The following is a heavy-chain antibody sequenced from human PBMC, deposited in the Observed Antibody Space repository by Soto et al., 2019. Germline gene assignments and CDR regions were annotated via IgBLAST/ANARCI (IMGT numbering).Heavy chain of an antibody. Sequence: PSETLSLTCSVSGGSVSSGSFHWSWIRQPPGKGLQFIGSIFYNGTANYSPSLKNRVSISIDTSQSQFFLQLISVAAADTAVYKFARIVCWYDFDFLGKGSLVTVFS. D-gene: IGHD6-13*01. CDR2: IFYNGTA. CDR1: GGSVSSGSFH. J-gene: IGHJ4*02. V-gene: IGHV4-61*01. CDR3: ARIVCWYDFDF.